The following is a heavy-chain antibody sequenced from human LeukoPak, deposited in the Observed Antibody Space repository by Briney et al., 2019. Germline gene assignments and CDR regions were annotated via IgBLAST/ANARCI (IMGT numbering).Heavy chain of an antibody. Sequence: SETLSLTCTVSGGSISSSSYYWGWIRQPPGKGLEWIGSIYYSGSTYYNPSLKSRVTISVDTSKNQFSLKLSSVTAADTAVYYCARETGELPYYSDYWGQGTLVTVSS. CDR1: GGSISSSSYY. CDR2: IYYSGST. CDR3: ARETGELPYYSDY. D-gene: IGHD3-10*01. J-gene: IGHJ4*02. V-gene: IGHV4-39*07.